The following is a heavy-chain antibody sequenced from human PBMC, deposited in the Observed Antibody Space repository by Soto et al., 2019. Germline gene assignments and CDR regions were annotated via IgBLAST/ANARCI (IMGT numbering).Heavy chain of an antibody. CDR1: AFTFSSHW. Sequence: EVQLVESGGGLVQPGGSLRLSCAASAFTFSSHWMHWVRQAPGKGLVWVSHIGPSGSGTRDADSVQGRFTISRDNARNTLYLQMNSLRDEDTAVYYCTRDNNWSYDYWGQGFLVTVSS. CDR3: TRDNNWSYDY. V-gene: IGHV3-74*01. J-gene: IGHJ4*02. D-gene: IGHD1-1*01. CDR2: IGPSGSGT.